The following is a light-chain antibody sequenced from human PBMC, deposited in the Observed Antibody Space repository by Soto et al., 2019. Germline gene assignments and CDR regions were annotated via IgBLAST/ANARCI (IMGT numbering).Light chain of an antibody. CDR2: GAS. Sequence: EIVLTQSPGTLSLSPGESGTLSCRASQSLGTNFLAWFQQKPGQAPRLLIYGASTRTTSIPDRFSGSGSGTHFTLTITRLEPEVSAVYYCQHYGVSPRTFGQGTKVQIK. CDR1: QSLGTNF. J-gene: IGKJ1*01. V-gene: IGKV3-20*01. CDR3: QHYGVSPRT.